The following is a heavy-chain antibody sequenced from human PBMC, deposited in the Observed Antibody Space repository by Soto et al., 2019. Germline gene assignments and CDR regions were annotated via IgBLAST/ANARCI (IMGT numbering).Heavy chain of an antibody. CDR3: ARGPLWFGDDNWCDP. J-gene: IGHJ5*02. D-gene: IGHD3-10*01. Sequence: QVQLVESGGGVVQPGRSLRLSCAASGFTFSSYGMHWVRQAPGKGLEWVAVIWYDGSNKYYADSVKGRFTISRDNSKNTLYLQMNSLRAEDTAVYYCARGPLWFGDDNWCDPWGQGTLVTVSS. CDR1: GFTFSSYG. V-gene: IGHV3-33*01. CDR2: IWYDGSNK.